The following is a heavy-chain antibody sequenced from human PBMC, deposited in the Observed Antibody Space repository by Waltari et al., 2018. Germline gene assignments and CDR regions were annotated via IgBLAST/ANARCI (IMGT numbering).Heavy chain of an antibody. D-gene: IGHD5-12*01. CDR3: ASGPLYSGYAVGGFDY. Sequence: EVQLVQSGAEVKKPGESLKISCKGSGYSFTSYWIGWVRQMPGKGLEWMGIIDPGDSDTRYSPSFQGQVTISADKSISTAYLQWSSLKASDTAMYYCASGPLYSGYAVGGFDYWGQGTLVTVSS. CDR2: IDPGDSDT. V-gene: IGHV5-51*01. J-gene: IGHJ4*02. CDR1: GYSFTSYW.